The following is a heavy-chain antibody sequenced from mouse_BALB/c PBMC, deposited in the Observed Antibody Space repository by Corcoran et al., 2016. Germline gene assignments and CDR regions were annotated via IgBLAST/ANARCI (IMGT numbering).Heavy chain of an antibody. V-gene: IGHV9-1*02. J-gene: IGHJ2*01. Sequence: QIQLVQSGPELKKPGETVKISCKASGYTFTNYGMNWVKQAPGKGLKWMGWINTYTGEPTYADDFKGRFAFPLETSASTAYLQINNLKNEDMATYFCARGNLDYWGQGTTLTVSS. CDR2: INTYTGEP. CDR1: GYTFTNYG. D-gene: IGHD2-1*01. CDR3: ARGNLDY.